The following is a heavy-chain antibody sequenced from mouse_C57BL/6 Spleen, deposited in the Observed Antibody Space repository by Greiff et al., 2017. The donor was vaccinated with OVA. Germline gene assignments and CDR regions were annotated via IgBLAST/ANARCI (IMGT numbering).Heavy chain of an antibody. V-gene: IGHV1-64*01. Sequence: QVQLQQSGAELVKPGASVKLSCKASGYTFTSYWMHWVKQRPGQGLEWIGMIHPNSGSTNYNEKFKSKATLTVDKSSSTAYMQLSSLTSEDSAVYYCAREGTGTCWFAYWGQGTLVTVSA. CDR3: AREGTGTCWFAY. J-gene: IGHJ3*01. D-gene: IGHD4-1*01. CDR2: IHPNSGST. CDR1: GYTFTSYW.